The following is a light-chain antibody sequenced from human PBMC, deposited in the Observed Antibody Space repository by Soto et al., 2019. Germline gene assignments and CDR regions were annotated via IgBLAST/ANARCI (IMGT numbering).Light chain of an antibody. J-gene: IGKJ1*01. CDR1: QSVSSNY. V-gene: IGKV3-20*01. CDR2: GAS. Sequence: ETVLTQSPGTLSLSPGERATLSRRASQSVSSNYLAWYQQKPGQAPRLLIYGASNRATGIPDRFTGSGSGTDFTLTISRLEPEDFAVYYCQWYGRSPPSWTFGQGTKVEIK. CDR3: QWYGRSPPSWT.